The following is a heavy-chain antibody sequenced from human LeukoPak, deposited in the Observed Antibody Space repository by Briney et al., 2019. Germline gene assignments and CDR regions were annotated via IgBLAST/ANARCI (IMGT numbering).Heavy chain of an antibody. CDR1: GYTFTSYG. D-gene: IGHD6-19*01. J-gene: IGHJ4*02. V-gene: IGHV1-18*01. CDR2: ISAYNGNT. CDR3: ARASSGWLLIDY. Sequence: ASVTVSFKASGYTFTSYGISWVRQAPGQGLEWMGWISAYNGNTNYAQKLQGRVTMTTDTSTSTAYMELRSLRSDDTAVYYCARASSGWLLIDYWGQGTLVTVSS.